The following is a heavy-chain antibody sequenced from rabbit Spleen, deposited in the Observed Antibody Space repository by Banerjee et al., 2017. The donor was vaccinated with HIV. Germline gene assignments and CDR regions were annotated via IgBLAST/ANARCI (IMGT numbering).Heavy chain of an antibody. Sequence: EQLEESGGGLVKPEGSLALTCKASGFSFSNKAVMCWVRQAPGKGLEWIGCIYGNSDSTNYATWAKGRFTISKTSSTTVTLQMTSLTAADTATYFCARLSSGAFNLWGQGTLVTVS. CDR3: ARLSSGAFNL. CDR2: IYGNSDST. CDR1: GFSFSNKAV. V-gene: IGHV1S45*01. J-gene: IGHJ4*01. D-gene: IGHD1-1*01.